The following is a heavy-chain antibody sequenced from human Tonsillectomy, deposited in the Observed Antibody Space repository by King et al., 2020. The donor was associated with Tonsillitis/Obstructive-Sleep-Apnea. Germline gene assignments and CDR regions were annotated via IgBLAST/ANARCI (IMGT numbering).Heavy chain of an antibody. V-gene: IGHV3-30*04. D-gene: IGHD2-2*01. CDR3: ARDVGSYASSEAAFDI. CDR1: GFTFSSYA. Sequence: HVQLVESGGGVVQPGRSLRLSCAASGFTFSSYAMDWVRQAPGKGLEWVAVISYDGRNKYYADSVKGRFTISRDNSKNTLYLKMNSLRAEDTAVYYCARDVGSYASSEAAFDIWGQGTMVTVSS. CDR2: ISYDGRNK. J-gene: IGHJ3*02.